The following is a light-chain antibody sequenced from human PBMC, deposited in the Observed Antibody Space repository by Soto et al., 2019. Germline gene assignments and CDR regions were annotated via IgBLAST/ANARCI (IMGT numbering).Light chain of an antibody. J-gene: IGKJ1*01. CDR3: QQSYSTPPT. CDR1: QSISNH. Sequence: QMTQSPSSLSASVEDRVIITCRASQSISNHLNWYQQKPGKAPKLLIYAASSLQSGVPSRFSGSGSGTDFTLTISSLQPEDFATYYCQQSYSTPPTFGQGTKVDIK. V-gene: IGKV1-39*01. CDR2: AAS.